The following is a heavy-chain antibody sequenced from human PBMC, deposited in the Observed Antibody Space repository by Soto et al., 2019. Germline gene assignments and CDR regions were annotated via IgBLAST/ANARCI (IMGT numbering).Heavy chain of an antibody. V-gene: IGHV1-69*04. Sequence: GASVKVSCKASGGTFSSYTISWVRQAPGQGLEWMGRIIPILGIANYAQKFQGRVTITADKSTSTAYMELSSLRSEDTAVYYCAREEGSSVAGTLVYFQHWGQGTLVTASS. D-gene: IGHD6-19*01. CDR3: AREEGSSVAGTLVYFQH. CDR2: IIPILGIA. J-gene: IGHJ1*01. CDR1: GGTFSSYT.